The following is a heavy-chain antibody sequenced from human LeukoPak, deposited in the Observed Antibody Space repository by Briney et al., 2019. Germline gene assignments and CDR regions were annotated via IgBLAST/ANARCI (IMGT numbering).Heavy chain of an antibody. CDR1: EYTFTGYY. CDR2: INPNSGGT. Sequence: ASVKVSCKASEYTFTGYYFHWVRQAPGQGLEWMGWINPNSGGTNYAQKFQDRVTMTRDTSIGTACMELSRLRSDDTAVYYCYYMDVWGKGTTVTISS. J-gene: IGHJ6*03. V-gene: IGHV1-2*02. CDR3: YYMDV.